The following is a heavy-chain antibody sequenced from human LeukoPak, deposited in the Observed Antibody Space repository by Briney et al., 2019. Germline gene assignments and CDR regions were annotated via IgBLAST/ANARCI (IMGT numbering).Heavy chain of an antibody. CDR1: GFTVSRNY. Sequence: GGSLRLSCAASGFTVSRNYMSWVRQAPGKWLEWVSTIYSGGTTYYADSVKGRFTISRDNSKNTLYLQLNSLRAEDTAVYYCARAYCSSTNCSTNFFDYWGQGTLVTVSS. V-gene: IGHV3-53*01. CDR2: IYSGGTT. J-gene: IGHJ4*02. D-gene: IGHD2-2*01. CDR3: ARAYCSSTNCSTNFFDY.